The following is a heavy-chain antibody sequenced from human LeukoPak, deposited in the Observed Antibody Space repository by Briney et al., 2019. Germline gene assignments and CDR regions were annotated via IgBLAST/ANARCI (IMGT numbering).Heavy chain of an antibody. D-gene: IGHD6-13*01. V-gene: IGHV4-59*01. CDR3: ARAAFGSSYYHFDS. CDR1: GGSISSYY. J-gene: IGHJ4*02. Sequence: SETLSLTCTVSGGSISSYYWSWIRQPPGKGLEWIGYIYYSGSTNYNPSLKSRVTISVDTSKNQFSLKLSSVTAADTAVYYCARAAFGSSYYHFDSWGQGTLVTVSS. CDR2: IYYSGST.